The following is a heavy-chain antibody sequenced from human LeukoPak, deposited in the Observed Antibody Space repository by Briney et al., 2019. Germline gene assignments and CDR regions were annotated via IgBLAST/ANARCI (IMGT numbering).Heavy chain of an antibody. Sequence: SQTLSLTCTVSGGSISSGSYYWGWIRQPPGKGLEWIGSIYYSGSTYYNPSLKSRVTISVDTSKNQFSLKLSSVTAADTAVYYCARAQWEWFGEFDAFDIWGQGTMVTVSS. CDR2: IYYSGST. V-gene: IGHV4-39*01. J-gene: IGHJ3*02. D-gene: IGHD3-10*01. CDR3: ARAQWEWFGEFDAFDI. CDR1: GGSISSGSYY.